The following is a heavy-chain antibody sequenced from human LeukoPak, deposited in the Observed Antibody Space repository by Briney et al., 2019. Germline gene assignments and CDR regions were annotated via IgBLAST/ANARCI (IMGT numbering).Heavy chain of an antibody. J-gene: IGHJ5*02. CDR2: IYHSGST. D-gene: IGHD3-10*02. V-gene: IGHV4-30-2*01. CDR3: ARATLRSSWFDP. Sequence: SETLSLTCAVSGGSISSYDWSWIRQPPGKGLEWIGYIYHSGSTYYNPSLRSRVTISVDRSKNQFSLKLSSVTAADTAVYYCARATLRSSWFDPWGQGTLVTVSS. CDR1: GGSISSYD.